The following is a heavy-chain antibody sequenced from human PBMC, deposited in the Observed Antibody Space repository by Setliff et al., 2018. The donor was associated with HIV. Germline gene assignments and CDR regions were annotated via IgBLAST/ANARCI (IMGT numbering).Heavy chain of an antibody. CDR3: ATGTLRGVINAFDI. CDR2: IYSGGST. V-gene: IGHV3-66*02. Sequence: GGSLRLSCAASGFTVSSNYMSWVRQAPGKGLEWVSVIYSGGSTYYADSVKDRFTISRDNSKNTLYLQMNSLRAEDTAVYYCATGTLRGVINAFDIWGQGTMVTVSS. CDR1: GFTVSSNY. J-gene: IGHJ3*02. D-gene: IGHD3-10*01.